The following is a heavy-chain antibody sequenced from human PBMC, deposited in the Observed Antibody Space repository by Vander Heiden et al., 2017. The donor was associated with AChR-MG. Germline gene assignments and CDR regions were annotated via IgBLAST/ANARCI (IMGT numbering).Heavy chain of an antibody. CDR2: ITRSGGRT. CDR3: ARVEPIDP. J-gene: IGHJ5*02. V-gene: IGHV3-23*01. CDR1: GLSPSRSV. Sequence: EVQLLESGGHLVQTGGSLRLSCVAPGLSPSRSVMARVRLAPGKGLAWVSIITRSGGRTDYADTVKVRFTMSRDNAKNTLYQQMNSLRADDKAIYYCARVEPIDPWGQGTLVTVSS.